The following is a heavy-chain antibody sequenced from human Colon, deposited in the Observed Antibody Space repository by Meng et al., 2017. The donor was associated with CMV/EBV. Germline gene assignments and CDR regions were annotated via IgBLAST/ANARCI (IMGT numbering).Heavy chain of an antibody. CDR1: GDSIRSTTYY. J-gene: IGHJ4*02. D-gene: IGHD1-26*01. V-gene: IGHV4-39*07. Sequence: SETLSLTCAVSGDSIRSTTYYWVWVRQPPGKGLEWIGSVYYRGSTYPNPSLKSRLTMSVDTSKNQFSLRLTSVTAADTAVYYCARTSGNYPRRYFDSWGQGTLVTVSS. CDR3: ARTSGNYPRRYFDS. CDR2: VYYRGST.